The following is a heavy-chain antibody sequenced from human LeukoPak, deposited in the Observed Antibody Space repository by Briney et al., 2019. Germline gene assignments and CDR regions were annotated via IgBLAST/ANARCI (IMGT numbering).Heavy chain of an antibody. CDR3: AILPGGDLRIDY. CDR2: ISYNGSNK. D-gene: IGHD4-17*01. Sequence: GGSLRLSCAASGFTFSSYGMHWVRQAPGKGLEWVAVISYNGSNKYYADSVKGRFTISRDNSKNTLYLQMNSLRAEDTAVYYCAILPGGDLRIDYWGQGTLVTVSS. CDR1: GFTFSSYG. J-gene: IGHJ4*02. V-gene: IGHV3-30*03.